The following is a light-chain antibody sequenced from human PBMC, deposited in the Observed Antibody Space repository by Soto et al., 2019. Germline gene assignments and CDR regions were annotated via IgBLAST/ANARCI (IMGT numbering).Light chain of an antibody. V-gene: IGLV2-14*01. CDR1: SSDVGGYNY. Sequence: QSVLTQPASVSGSPGQSITISCTGTSSDVGGYNYVSWYQQHPGKVPKLMIFDDSNRPSGVSNRFSGSKSGNTASLTISGLQAEDEADYYCNSYTSSSTLVFGGGTKLTVL. CDR3: NSYTSSSTLV. CDR2: DDS. J-gene: IGLJ2*01.